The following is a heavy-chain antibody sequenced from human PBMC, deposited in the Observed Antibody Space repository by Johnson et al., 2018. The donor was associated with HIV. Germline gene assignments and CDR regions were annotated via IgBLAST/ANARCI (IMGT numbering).Heavy chain of an antibody. V-gene: IGHV3-11*04. CDR2: ISSSGYTI. CDR3: ARSEITLVRGGAFDI. D-gene: IGHD3-10*01. Sequence: QVQLVESGGGLVKTGGSLRLSCAASGFTFSDYYMGWIRQAPGKGLEWISYISSSGYTINYADSVKGRFTVARDNAKNSLYLQMKSLRAEDTAVYYCARSEITLVRGGAFDIWGQGTVVTVSS. CDR1: GFTFSDYY. J-gene: IGHJ3*02.